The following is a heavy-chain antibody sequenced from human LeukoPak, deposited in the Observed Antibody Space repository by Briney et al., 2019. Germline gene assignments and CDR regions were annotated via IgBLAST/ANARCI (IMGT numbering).Heavy chain of an antibody. CDR2: MYSSGST. CDR3: ARVDYGSGCGS. D-gene: IGHD6-19*01. V-gene: IGHV4-39*07. Sequence: PSEALSLTCTVSGGSISSYYWGWIRQPPGKGLEWIGSMYSSGSTYYNPSLKSRVTISVDTSKNQFSLKLSSVTAADTAVYYCARVDYGSGCGSWGQGTLVTVSS. CDR1: GGSISSYY. J-gene: IGHJ4*02.